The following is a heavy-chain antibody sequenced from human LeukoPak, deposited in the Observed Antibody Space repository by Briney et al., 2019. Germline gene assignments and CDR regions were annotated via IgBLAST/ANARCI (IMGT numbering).Heavy chain of an antibody. CDR1: GFTFSDYY. Sequence: GGSLRLSCAASGFTFSDYYMSWIRQAPGKGLEWVSYISSSGSTIYYVDSVKGRFTISRDNAKNSLYLQMNSLRAEDTAVYYCARDQAYYYYGMDVWGQGTTVTVSS. V-gene: IGHV3-11*01. J-gene: IGHJ6*02. CDR3: ARDQAYYYYGMDV. CDR2: ISSSGSTI.